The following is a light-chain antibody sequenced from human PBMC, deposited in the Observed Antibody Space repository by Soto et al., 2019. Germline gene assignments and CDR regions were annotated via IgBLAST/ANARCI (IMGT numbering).Light chain of an antibody. CDR1: SSDVGGYNF. V-gene: IGLV2-14*01. J-gene: IGLJ2*01. Sequence: QSVLTQPASVSGSSGQSITISCTGTSSDVGGYNFVSWYQQHPGKAPKLLIYDVSNRPSGLSNRFSGSKSGNRASLTISGLQAEDEADYYCSSYTTSTTVVFGGGTKLTVL. CDR2: DVS. CDR3: SSYTTSTTVV.